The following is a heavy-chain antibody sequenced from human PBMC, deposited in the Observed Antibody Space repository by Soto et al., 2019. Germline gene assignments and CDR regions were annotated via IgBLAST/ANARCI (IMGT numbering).Heavy chain of an antibody. J-gene: IGHJ2*01. CDR1: GGSISSYY. V-gene: IGHV4-59*01. D-gene: IGHD6-13*01. Sequence: TLSLTCTVSGGSISSYYWSWIRPPPGKGPEWIGYIYYSGSTNYNPSLKSRVTISVDTSKNQFSLKLSSVTAADTAVYYCAREGGGPAAAGTSRIYWYFDLWGRGTLVTVSS. CDR3: AREGGGPAAAGTSRIYWYFDL. CDR2: IYYSGST.